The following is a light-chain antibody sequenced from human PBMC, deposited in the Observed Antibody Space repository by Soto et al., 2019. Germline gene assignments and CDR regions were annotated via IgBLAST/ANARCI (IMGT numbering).Light chain of an antibody. CDR2: DNH. CDR3: GAWDDSLSAV. V-gene: IGLV1-51*01. Sequence: QSVLTQPPSVSAAPGQKVTISCSGSNSNIGNNYVSWYQQLPGTAPKLLIYDNHKRPSGIPDRFSGSKSGTSATLGITGLQTGDEADYYCGAWDDSLSAVFGGGTKVTVL. CDR1: NSNIGNNY. J-gene: IGLJ2*01.